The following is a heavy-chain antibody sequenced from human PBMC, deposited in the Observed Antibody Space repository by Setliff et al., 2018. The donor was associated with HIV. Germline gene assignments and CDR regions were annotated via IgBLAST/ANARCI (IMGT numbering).Heavy chain of an antibody. CDR1: GFTFGDFW. J-gene: IGHJ4*02. D-gene: IGHD4-17*01. Sequence: GGSLRLSCAGYGFTFGDFWMSWVRQAPGKGLEWVANIKQDGSEKYYVDSVRGRLTISRDNANNSLYLQMNSLRLEDTAVYYCARGGTTSWNFWGQGTPVTVSS. CDR2: IKQDGSEK. CDR3: ARGGTTSWNF. V-gene: IGHV3-7*01.